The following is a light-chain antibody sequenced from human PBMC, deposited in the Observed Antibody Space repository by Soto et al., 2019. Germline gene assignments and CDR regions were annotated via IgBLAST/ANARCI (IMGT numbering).Light chain of an antibody. CDR3: CSYAASRTV. CDR2: EVS. Sequence: QSVLTQPASVSGSPGQSITISCTGTSSDVGSYNLVSWYQQHPGKAPKLMICEVSKRPSGVSNRFSGSKSGNTASLTISGLQAEDEADYYCCSYAASRTVFGTGTKVTVL. J-gene: IGLJ1*01. V-gene: IGLV2-23*02. CDR1: SSDVGSYNL.